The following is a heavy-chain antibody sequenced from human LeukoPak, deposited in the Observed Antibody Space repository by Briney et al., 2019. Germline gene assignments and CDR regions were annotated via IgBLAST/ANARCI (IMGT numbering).Heavy chain of an antibody. D-gene: IGHD5-18*01. CDR3: ARRAMVTRDDAFDI. J-gene: IGHJ3*02. CDR2: ISSSSSYI. V-gene: IGHV3-21*01. CDR1: GFTLSSYG. Sequence: GGTLRLSCAASGFTLSSYGMSWVRQAPGKGLEWVSSISSSSSYIYYADSVKGRFTISRDNAKNSLYLQMNSLRAEDTAVYYCARRAMVTRDDAFDIWGQGTMVTVSS.